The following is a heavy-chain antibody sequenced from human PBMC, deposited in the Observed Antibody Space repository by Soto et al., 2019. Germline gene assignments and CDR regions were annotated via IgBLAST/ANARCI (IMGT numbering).Heavy chain of an antibody. CDR2: ITASGGST. CDR1: GFAFSNYV. CDR3: AQDLQGGIADHVDY. Sequence: EVHLLESGGGLVQPGGSLRLSCAASGFAFSNYVMTWVRQAPGKGLEWVSAITASGGSTYYADSVKGRFTISRDNSKNTMYLQMNSLRVEDTAVYYCAQDLQGGIADHVDYWGQGTLVTVSS. J-gene: IGHJ4*02. V-gene: IGHV3-23*01. D-gene: IGHD6-13*01.